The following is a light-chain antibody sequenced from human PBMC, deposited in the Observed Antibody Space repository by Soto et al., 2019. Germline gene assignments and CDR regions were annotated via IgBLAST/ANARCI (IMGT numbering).Light chain of an antibody. V-gene: IGLV2-14*01. CDR3: SSYTSTCPAL. J-gene: IGLJ2*01. Sequence: QSALTQPASVSGSPGQSITISCTGTSSDVGGYNYVSWYQQHPGKAPKLMIFEVSNRPSGVSDRFSGSKSGNTASLTISGLQAEDEADYYCSSYTSTCPALFGGGTKLTVL. CDR1: SSDVGGYNY. CDR2: EVS.